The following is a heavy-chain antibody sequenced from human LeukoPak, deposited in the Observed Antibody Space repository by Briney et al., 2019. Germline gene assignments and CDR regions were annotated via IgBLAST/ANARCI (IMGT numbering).Heavy chain of an antibody. CDR2: ISGSGGST. V-gene: IGHV3-23*01. Sequence: GGSLRLSCAASGFTFSSYAMSWVRQAPGKGLEWVAAISGSGGSTYYADSVKGRFTISRDNSKNTLYLQMNSLRAEDTAVYYCASDNWNYLFGYWGQGTLVTVSS. CDR3: ASDNWNYLFGY. D-gene: IGHD1-7*01. CDR1: GFTFSSYA. J-gene: IGHJ4*02.